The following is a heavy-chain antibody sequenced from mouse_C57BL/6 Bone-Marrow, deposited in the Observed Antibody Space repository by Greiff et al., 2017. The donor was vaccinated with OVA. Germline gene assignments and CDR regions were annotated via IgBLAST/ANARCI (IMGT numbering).Heavy chain of an antibody. D-gene: IGHD1-1*01. CDR2: IDPENGDT. Sequence: EVQLVESGAELVRPGASVKLSCTASGFNIKDDYMHWVKQRPEQGLEWIGWIDPENGDTEYASKFQGKATITADTSSNTAYLQLSSLTSEDTAVYYCTTRGSSYGGAWFAYWGQGTLVTVSA. CDR1: GFNIKDDY. V-gene: IGHV14-4*01. CDR3: TTRGSSYGGAWFAY. J-gene: IGHJ3*01.